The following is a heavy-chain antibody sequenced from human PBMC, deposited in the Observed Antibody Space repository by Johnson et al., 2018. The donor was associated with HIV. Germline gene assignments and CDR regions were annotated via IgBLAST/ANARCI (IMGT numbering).Heavy chain of an antibody. D-gene: IGHD3-22*01. V-gene: IGHV3-66*03. CDR1: GFTVSSNY. CDR2: IYSGGNT. Sequence: VQLVESGGGLIQPGGSLRLSCAASGFTVSSNYMSWVRQAPGRGLEWVSVIYSGGNTYYADSVKGRFTIPRDNSKNTLYLQMNSLRAEDTAVYYCARGGYYYDSSGYRVDAFDVWGQGTMVTVSS. J-gene: IGHJ3*01. CDR3: ARGGYYYDSSGYRVDAFDV.